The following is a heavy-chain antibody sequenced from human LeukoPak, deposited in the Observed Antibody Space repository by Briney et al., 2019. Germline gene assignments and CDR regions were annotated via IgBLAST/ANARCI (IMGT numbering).Heavy chain of an antibody. CDR1: GYTFTGYY. J-gene: IGHJ4*02. CDR2: INPNSGGT. Sequence: ASVKVSCKASGYTFTGYYMHWVRQAPGQGLEWMGCINPNSGGTNYAQNFQGRVTMTRDTSISTAYMELSRLRSDDTAVYYCARDGTYYDFWSGYPTTFDYWGQGTLVTVSS. V-gene: IGHV1-2*02. D-gene: IGHD3-3*01. CDR3: ARDGTYYDFWSGYPTTFDY.